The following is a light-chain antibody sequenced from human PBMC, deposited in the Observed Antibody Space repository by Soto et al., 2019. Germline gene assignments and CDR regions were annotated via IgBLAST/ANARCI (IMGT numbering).Light chain of an antibody. V-gene: IGLV7-43*01. CDR2: STT. CDR1: TGPVTSDYY. Sequence: QAVVTQEPSLNVSPGGTVTLTCASSTGPVTSDYYPNWFQQKPGQAPRALIYSTTKKHSGTPARFSGSLLGGKAALTLSGVQHEDEADYYCLLYYGAAVVFGGGTKLTVL. J-gene: IGLJ2*01. CDR3: LLYYGAAVV.